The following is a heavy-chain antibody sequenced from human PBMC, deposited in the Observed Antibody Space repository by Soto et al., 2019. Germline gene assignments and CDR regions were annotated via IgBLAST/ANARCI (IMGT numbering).Heavy chain of an antibody. CDR1: GGSISSSSYY. CDR2: IYYSGST. J-gene: IGHJ4*02. CDR3: ARDNGEDSSGWYEVAYYFDY. Sequence: SETLSLTCTVSGGSISSSSYYWGWIRQPPGKGLEWIGSIYYSGSTYYNPSLKSRVTISVDTSKNQFSLKLSSVTAADTAVYYCARDNGEDSSGWYEVAYYFDYWGQGTLVTVSS. D-gene: IGHD6-19*01. V-gene: IGHV4-39*07.